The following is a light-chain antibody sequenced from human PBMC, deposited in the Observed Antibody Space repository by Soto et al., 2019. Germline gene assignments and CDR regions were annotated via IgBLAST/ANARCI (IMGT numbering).Light chain of an antibody. CDR3: QQSYSTPPYT. CDR2: AAS. Sequence: DIHMTQSPSTLSASVGDRVTITWRSSQSISSWLAWYQQKPGKAPNLLIYAASSLQSGVPSRFSGSGSGTDFTLTISSLQPEDFATYYCQQSYSTPPYTFGQGTKVDIK. CDR1: QSISSW. V-gene: IGKV1-39*01. J-gene: IGKJ1*01.